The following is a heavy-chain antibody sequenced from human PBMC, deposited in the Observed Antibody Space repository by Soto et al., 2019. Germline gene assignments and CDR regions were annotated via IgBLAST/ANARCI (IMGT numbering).Heavy chain of an antibody. D-gene: IGHD3-22*01. CDR2: IYYAGRT. CDR3: ARQKLPGFADSSGYYYADFDY. V-gene: IGHV4-39*01. CDR1: GGSISSSSYY. Sequence: SETLSLTCTVSGGSISSSSYYWGWIRQPPGKGLEWIGSIYYAGRTYYNPSLRSRVAISVDTSKNQFSLKLSSVTAADRAVYFCARQKLPGFADSSGYYYADFDYWGQGTLVTVSS. J-gene: IGHJ4*02.